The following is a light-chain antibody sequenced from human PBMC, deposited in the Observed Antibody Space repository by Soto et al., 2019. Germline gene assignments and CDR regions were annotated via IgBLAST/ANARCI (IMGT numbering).Light chain of an antibody. J-gene: IGLJ3*02. CDR1: GARYD. CDR2: GNS. Sequence: QPVLTQPPSVSGAPGQRVTISCIGARYDVHWYQHFPGTAPKLLIYGNSNRPSGVPDRFSGSKSGTSASLAITGLQAEDEAVYYCQSYDSSLSGWVFGGGTKLTVL. V-gene: IGLV1-40*01. CDR3: QSYDSSLSGWV.